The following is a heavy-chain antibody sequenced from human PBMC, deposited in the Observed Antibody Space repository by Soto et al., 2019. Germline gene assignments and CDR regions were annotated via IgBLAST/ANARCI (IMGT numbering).Heavy chain of an antibody. CDR2: IVVGSGNT. D-gene: IGHD6-19*01. CDR1: GFTFTSSA. V-gene: IGHV1-58*01. J-gene: IGHJ4*02. Sequence: SVKVSCKASGFTFTSSAVQWVRQARGQRLEWIGWIVVGSGNTNYAQKFQERVTITRDMSTSTAYMELSSLRSEDTAVYYCARRDGEAVAGILDYWGQGTLVTVSS. CDR3: ARRDGEAVAGILDY.